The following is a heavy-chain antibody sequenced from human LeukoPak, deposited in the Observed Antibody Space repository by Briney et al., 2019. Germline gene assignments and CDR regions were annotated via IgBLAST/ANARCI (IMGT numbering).Heavy chain of an antibody. CDR1: TYSISSGYY. CDR2: IYHSGSS. V-gene: IGHV4-38-2*02. CDR3: ARPGKGRIFPDY. Sequence: PSETLSLTCTVSTYSISSGYYWGWIRRPPGKGLEWIGSIYHSGSSYYNPSLKSRVTISVDTSKNQFSLKLRSVTAADTAVYYCARPGKGRIFPDYWGQGTLVTVSS. D-gene: IGHD3-10*01. J-gene: IGHJ4*02.